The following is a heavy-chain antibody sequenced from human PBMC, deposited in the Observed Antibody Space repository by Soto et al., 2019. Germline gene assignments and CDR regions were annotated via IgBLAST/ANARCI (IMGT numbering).Heavy chain of an antibody. J-gene: IGHJ6*02. CDR2: ISSRSDI. CDR3: AREYTAWPLAYGLDV. Sequence: KPGGSLRLSCVGSGFTFSTYSINWVRQAPEKGLEWVSSISSRSDIYYADSVKGRFTISRDNAKNSVSLQMNSLRAEDTAVYYCAREYTAWPLAYGLDVWGQGTTVTVSS. V-gene: IGHV3-21*01. D-gene: IGHD2-2*02. CDR1: GFTFSTYS.